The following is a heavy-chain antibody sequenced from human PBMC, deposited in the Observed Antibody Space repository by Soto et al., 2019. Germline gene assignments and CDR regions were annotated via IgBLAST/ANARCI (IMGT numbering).Heavy chain of an antibody. V-gene: IGHV3-33*01. CDR1: GYMFSKYG. D-gene: IGHD3-10*01. Sequence: QVQLVESGGGVVQPGRSLRLSCEGSGYMFSKYGMNWVRQAPGKGLEWVAIIWSDGSNDFYADSVKGRFTISKDNSKNTGYLQMDSLRVDDPVIYYWGRAGVANWVDPWGQGPLVNVS. CDR3: GRAGVANWVDP. J-gene: IGHJ5*02. CDR2: IWSDGSND.